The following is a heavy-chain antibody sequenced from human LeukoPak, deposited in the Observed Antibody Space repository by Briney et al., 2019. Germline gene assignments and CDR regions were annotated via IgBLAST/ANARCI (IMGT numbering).Heavy chain of an antibody. J-gene: IGHJ4*02. Sequence: PGGSLRLSCAASGFTFSNYAMIWVRQAPGKGLEWVSVIGSDSGDTRYADSVEGRFTISRDNSKNTLFLQMSSLRADDTAVYYCAKYRTTGVPPRTFDYWGQGTLVTVSS. CDR3: AKYRTTGVPPRTFDY. CDR1: GFTFSNYA. CDR2: IGSDSGDT. V-gene: IGHV3-23*01. D-gene: IGHD1-14*01.